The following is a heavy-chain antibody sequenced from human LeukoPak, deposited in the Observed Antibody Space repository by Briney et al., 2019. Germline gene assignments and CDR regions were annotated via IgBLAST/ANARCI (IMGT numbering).Heavy chain of an antibody. CDR2: IWYDGSKK. D-gene: IGHD4-23*01. Sequence: GGSLRLSCATSGFTFSFYGFHWVRQAPIKGLEWVAVIWYDGSKKYYADSVKGRFTISRDDSKNTVYLQMDSLRAEDTAMYYCARGSKWELAPVDYWGQGSLVTVSS. J-gene: IGHJ4*02. CDR3: ARGSKWELAPVDY. CDR1: GFTFSFYG. V-gene: IGHV3-33*01.